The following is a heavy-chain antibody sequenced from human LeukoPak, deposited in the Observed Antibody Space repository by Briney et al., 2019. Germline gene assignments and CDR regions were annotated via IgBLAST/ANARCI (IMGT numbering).Heavy chain of an antibody. Sequence: ASVKVSCKASGGTFSSYAISWVRQAPGQGLEWMGGIIPIFGTPNYAQRFQGRVTITADESTSTAYMELGSLRSEDTAIYYCARDSLSHLYCSSTSCPPFNWFDPWGQGTLVTVSS. CDR1: GGTFSSYA. CDR3: ARDSLSHLYCSSTSCPPFNWFDP. V-gene: IGHV1-69*13. J-gene: IGHJ5*02. D-gene: IGHD2-2*01. CDR2: IIPIFGTP.